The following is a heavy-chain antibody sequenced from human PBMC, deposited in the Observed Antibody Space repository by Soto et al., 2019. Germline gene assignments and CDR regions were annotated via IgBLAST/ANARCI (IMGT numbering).Heavy chain of an antibody. CDR3: AKAVILPTKNFLDL. Sequence: SETLSLTCTVSGGSIGGGGFYWTWVRLRPGEGLEWIGNIYDSGSAYYNPSLESRISMSIDTSKNQFSLSLTSVTVADMPLYYCAKAVILPTKNFLDLWGPGTMVTVSS. CDR1: GGSIGGGGFY. D-gene: IGHD2-21*01. CDR2: IYDSGSA. J-gene: IGHJ3*01. V-gene: IGHV4-31*02.